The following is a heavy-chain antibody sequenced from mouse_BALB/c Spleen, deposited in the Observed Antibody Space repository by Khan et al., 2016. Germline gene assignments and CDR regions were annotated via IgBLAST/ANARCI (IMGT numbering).Heavy chain of an antibody. CDR3: ARWDDGYAYYVDY. CDR1: GYSITSDYA. J-gene: IGHJ2*01. V-gene: IGHV3-2*02. Sequence: EVQLQESGPGLVKPSQSLSLTCTVTGYSITSDYAWNWIRQFPGNKLEWMGYISYSGSTSYNPSLKSRIPITRDTSKNQFFLQLNSVTTEDTATYYCARWDDGYAYYVDYWGQGTTLTVS. D-gene: IGHD2-3*01. CDR2: ISYSGST.